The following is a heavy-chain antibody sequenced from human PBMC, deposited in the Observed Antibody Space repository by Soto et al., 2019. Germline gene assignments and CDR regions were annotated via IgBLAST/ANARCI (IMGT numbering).Heavy chain of an antibody. CDR2: IYYSGST. D-gene: IGHD3-3*01. CDR3: ARGGWYDFWSGYPNWFDP. Sequence: SETLSLTCTVSGGSISSGDYYWSWIRQPPGKGLEWIGYIYYSGSTYYNPSLKSRVTISVDTSKNQFSLKLSSVTAADTAVYYCARGGWYDFWSGYPNWFDPWGQGTLVTVSS. CDR1: GGSISSGDYY. J-gene: IGHJ5*02. V-gene: IGHV4-30-4*01.